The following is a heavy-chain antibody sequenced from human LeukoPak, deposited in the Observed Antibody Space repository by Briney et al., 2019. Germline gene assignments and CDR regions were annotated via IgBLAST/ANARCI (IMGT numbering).Heavy chain of an antibody. CDR1: GGTFSSYG. J-gene: IGHJ4*02. CDR3: ARDQNSYGSGSYPDY. CDR2: IIPIFGIA. Sequence: SVKVSRKASGGTFSSYGISWVRQAPGQGLEWMGRIIPIFGIANYAQKFQGRVTITADKSTSTAYMELSSLTSEDTAVYYCARDQNSYGSGSYPDYWGQGTLVTVSS. D-gene: IGHD3-10*01. V-gene: IGHV1-69*04.